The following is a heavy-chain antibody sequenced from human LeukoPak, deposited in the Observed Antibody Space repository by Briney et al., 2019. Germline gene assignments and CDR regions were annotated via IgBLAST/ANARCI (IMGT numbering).Heavy chain of an antibody. Sequence: GGSLRLSCAASGFIFSSFSVNWVRQAPGKGLEWVSSISTSGGLSSVYYADSVKGRFTISRDNAKNSLYLQMNSLRAEDTAVYYCARAYEQQLVGGYYYYGMDVWGQGTTVTVSS. CDR3: ARAYEQQLVGGYYYYGMDV. J-gene: IGHJ6*02. D-gene: IGHD6-13*01. CDR2: ISTSGGLSSV. CDR1: GFIFSSFS. V-gene: IGHV3-21*01.